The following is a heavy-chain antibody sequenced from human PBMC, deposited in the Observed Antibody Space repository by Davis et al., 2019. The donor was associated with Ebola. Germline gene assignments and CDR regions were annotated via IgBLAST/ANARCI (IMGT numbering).Heavy chain of an antibody. J-gene: IGHJ4*02. V-gene: IGHV3-23*01. D-gene: IGHD6-13*01. Sequence: GESLKISCAASGFTFSSYAMTWVRQAPGKGLEWVSAIRGSTYYADSVKGRFTISRDNAKNSLYLQMNSLRPEDTALYYCAKVGGSSWGEFDYWGQGTLVTVSS. CDR3: AKVGGSSWGEFDY. CDR2: IRGST. CDR1: GFTFSSYA.